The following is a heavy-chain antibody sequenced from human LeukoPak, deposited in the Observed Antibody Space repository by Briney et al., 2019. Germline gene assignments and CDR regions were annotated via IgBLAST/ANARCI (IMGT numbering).Heavy chain of an antibody. V-gene: IGHV4-59*01. CDR2: TYDRGGT. D-gene: IGHD6-13*01. CDR1: GGSISNYY. CDR3: ARDQGYSSSRSFDY. Sequence: PSETLSLTCTISGGSISNYYWNWIRQPPGKGLQWIGYTYDRGGTSYNPSLESRVTISVDTSKNQFSLKLSSVTAADTAVYYCARDQGYSSSRSFDYWGQGTLVTVSS. J-gene: IGHJ4*02.